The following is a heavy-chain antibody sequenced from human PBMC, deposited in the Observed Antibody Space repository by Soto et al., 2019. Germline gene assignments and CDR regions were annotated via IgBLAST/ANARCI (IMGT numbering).Heavy chain of an antibody. CDR2: IWYEGRNK. Sequence: QVQLVESGGGVVQPGRSLRLSCAASGFTFSYYGMHWVRQAPGKGLEWVAVIWYEGRNKLYADSVKGRFTISRDNSTNTLFLQRNSLRAEDTAVYYCARDRGSYCYYYGMDVWGQGTTVTVSS. CDR1: GFTFSYYG. J-gene: IGHJ6*02. D-gene: IGHD1-26*01. CDR3: ARDRGSYCYYYGMDV. V-gene: IGHV3-33*01.